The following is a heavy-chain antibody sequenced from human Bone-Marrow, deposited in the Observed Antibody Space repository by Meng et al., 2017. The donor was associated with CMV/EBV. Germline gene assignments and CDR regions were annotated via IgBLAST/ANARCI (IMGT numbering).Heavy chain of an antibody. CDR3: AHSSVPAAIKGNDYYYGMDV. CDR2: IYWSDDK. CDR1: GFSLSTSGVG. V-gene: IGHV2-5*01. J-gene: IGHJ6*02. D-gene: IGHD2-2*02. Sequence: SGPTLVKPTQTLTLTCTFSGFSLSTSGVGAGWIRQPPGKALEWLALIYWSDDKRYSPSLKSRLTITKDTSKNQVVLTMTNMDPVDTATYYCAHSSVPAAIKGNDYYYGMDVWGQGTTVTVSS.